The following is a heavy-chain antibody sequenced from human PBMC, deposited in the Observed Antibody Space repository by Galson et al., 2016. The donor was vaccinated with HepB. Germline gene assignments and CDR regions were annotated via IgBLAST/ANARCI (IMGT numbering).Heavy chain of an antibody. Sequence: SLRLSCAASGFIFSDYGMHWVRQAPGKGLEWVAVIWSDGSNTFYSDSVKGRFTIARDNSENTLHLHMNTLRAEDTAVYYCLRLVGYYYAMDVWGQGTTVTVSS. D-gene: IGHD2-8*02. J-gene: IGHJ6*02. CDR2: IWSDGSNT. V-gene: IGHV3-33*01. CDR3: LRLVGYYYAMDV. CDR1: GFIFSDYG.